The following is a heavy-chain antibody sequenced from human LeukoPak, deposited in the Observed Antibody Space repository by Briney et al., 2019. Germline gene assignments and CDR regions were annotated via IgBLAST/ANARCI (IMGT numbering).Heavy chain of an antibody. V-gene: IGHV4-39*01. CDR1: GGSVSSGGYY. D-gene: IGHD1-26*01. CDR2: IYYSGST. CDR3: GRDSGSYGIDY. J-gene: IGHJ4*02. Sequence: PSETLSLTCTVSGGSVSSGGYYWSWIRQPPGKGREWIGSIYYSGSTYYNPSLTSRVSISLDTSKNQFSLKLTSVTAADTAVYYCGRDSGSYGIDYWGQGTLVTVSS.